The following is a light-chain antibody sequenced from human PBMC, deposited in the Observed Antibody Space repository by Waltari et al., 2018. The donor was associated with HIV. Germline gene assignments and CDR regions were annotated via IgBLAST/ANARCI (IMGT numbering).Light chain of an antibody. V-gene: IGLV3-21*04. J-gene: IGLJ1*01. CDR2: DDS. Sequence: SYVLTQPPSVSVAPGKTARITCGGNNLGSKNVHWYQQKPGQAPVLVIYDDSDRPSGIPERFSGSTSGNTATLTISRVEAGDEADYYCQVWDSSSDHYVFGTGTKVTVL. CDR3: QVWDSSSDHYV. CDR1: NLGSKN.